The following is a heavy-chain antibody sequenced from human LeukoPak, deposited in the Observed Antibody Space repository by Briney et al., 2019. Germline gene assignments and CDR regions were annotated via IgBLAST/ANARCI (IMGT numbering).Heavy chain of an antibody. Sequence: GRSLRLSCAASGFTFSSYGMHWVRQAPGKGLEWVAVIWYDGSNKYYADSVKGRFTISRDNSKNALYLQMNSLRAEDTAVYYCAKSGPLLWFGELILGAFDIWGQGTMVTVSS. D-gene: IGHD3-10*01. V-gene: IGHV3-33*06. CDR2: IWYDGSNK. J-gene: IGHJ3*02. CDR3: AKSGPLLWFGELILGAFDI. CDR1: GFTFSSYG.